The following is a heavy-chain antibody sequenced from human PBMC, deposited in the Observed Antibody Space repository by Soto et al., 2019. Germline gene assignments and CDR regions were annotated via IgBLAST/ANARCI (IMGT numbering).Heavy chain of an antibody. CDR1: GFTFSSYS. J-gene: IGHJ5*02. CDR3: ARGGAAGSRYNWFDP. V-gene: IGHV3-48*02. CDR2: ISSSSSTI. D-gene: IGHD6-13*01. Sequence: EVQLVESGGGLVQPGGSLRLSCAASGFTFSSYSMNLVRQAPGKGLEWVSYISSSSSTIYYADSVKGRFTISRDNAKNSLYLQMNSLRDEDTAVYYCARGGAAGSRYNWFDPWGQGTLVTVSS.